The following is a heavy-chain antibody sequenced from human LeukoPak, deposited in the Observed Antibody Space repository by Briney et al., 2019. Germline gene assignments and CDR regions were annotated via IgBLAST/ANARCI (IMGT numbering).Heavy chain of an antibody. J-gene: IGHJ4*02. V-gene: IGHV3-74*01. CDR2: ANPDGSSV. CDR3: ARGGSYGDY. D-gene: IGHD3-16*01. Sequence: GGSLRPSCAASGLTFTRYWMHWVRQVPGKGLVWVSRANPDGSSVTYGDSVKGRFTSSRDNAKNILYLQMHSLRAEDMAVYYCARGGSYGDYWGQGILVTVSS. CDR1: GLTFTRYW.